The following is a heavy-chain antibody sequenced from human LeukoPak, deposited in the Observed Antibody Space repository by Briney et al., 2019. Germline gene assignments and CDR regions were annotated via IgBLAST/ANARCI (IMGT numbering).Heavy chain of an antibody. CDR2: ISGSGGST. Sequence: GGSLRLSCAASGFTFGSYAMSWVRQAPGKGLEWVSAISGSGGSTYYADSVKGRFTISRDNSKNTLYLQMNSLRAEDTAVYYCAKEGVQYDFWSGYYTYYYFDYWGQGTLVTVSS. CDR1: GFTFGSYA. CDR3: AKEGVQYDFWSGYYTYYYFDY. D-gene: IGHD3-3*01. V-gene: IGHV3-23*01. J-gene: IGHJ4*02.